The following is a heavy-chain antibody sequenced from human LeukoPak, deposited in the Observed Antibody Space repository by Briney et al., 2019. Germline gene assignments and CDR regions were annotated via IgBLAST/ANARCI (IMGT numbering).Heavy chain of an antibody. Sequence: SGRSLRLSCAASGFTFSSYAMHWVRQAPGKGLEWVAVISYDGSNKYYADSVKGRFTISRDNSKNTLYPQMNSLRAEDTAVYYCARDRLAGQWLVGGLDYWGQGTLVTVSS. CDR2: ISYDGSNK. V-gene: IGHV3-30-3*01. J-gene: IGHJ4*02. CDR3: ARDRLAGQWLVGGLDY. CDR1: GFTFSSYA. D-gene: IGHD6-19*01.